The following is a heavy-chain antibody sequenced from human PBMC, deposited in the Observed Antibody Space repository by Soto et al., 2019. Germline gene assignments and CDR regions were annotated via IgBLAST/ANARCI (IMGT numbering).Heavy chain of an antibody. CDR3: ARTDCSSTSCYEYYYYYGMDV. CDR1: GFTFSSYS. Sequence: GGSLRLSCAASGFTFSSYSMNWVRQAPGKGLEWVSSISSSSSYIYYADSVKGRFTISRDNAKNSLYLQMNSLRAEDTAVYYCARTDCSSTSCYEYYYYYGMDVWGQGTTVTVSS. J-gene: IGHJ6*02. V-gene: IGHV3-21*01. D-gene: IGHD2-2*01. CDR2: ISSSSSYI.